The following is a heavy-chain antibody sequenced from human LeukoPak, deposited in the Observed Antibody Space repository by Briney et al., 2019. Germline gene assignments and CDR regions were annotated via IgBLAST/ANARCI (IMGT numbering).Heavy chain of an antibody. Sequence: GSLRLSCAASGFTFSSYSMNWVRQAPGKGLEWVSSISSSSSYIYYADSVKGRFTISRDNAKNSLYLQMNSLRAEDAAVYYCASIFTVTTVLEDYWGQGALVTVSS. D-gene: IGHD4-17*01. J-gene: IGHJ4*02. V-gene: IGHV3-21*01. CDR3: ASIFTVTTVLEDY. CDR1: GFTFSSYS. CDR2: ISSSSSYI.